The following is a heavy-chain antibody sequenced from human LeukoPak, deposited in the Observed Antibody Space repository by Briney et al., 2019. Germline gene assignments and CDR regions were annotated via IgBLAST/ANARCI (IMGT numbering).Heavy chain of an antibody. J-gene: IGHJ4*02. CDR2: VYYKGNT. V-gene: IGHV4-59*01. CDR3: ARDEARVLDY. CDR1: GGSISSYY. Sequence: SETLSLTCTVSGGSISSYYWSWIRQPPGKGLEWIGYVYYKGNTDYNPSLKSRVSISVDMSKSQFSLKLNSVTAADTAVYYCARDEARVLDYWGQGTLVTVS.